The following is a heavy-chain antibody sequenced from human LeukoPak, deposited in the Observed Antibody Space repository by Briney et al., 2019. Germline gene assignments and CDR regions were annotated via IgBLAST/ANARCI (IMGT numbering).Heavy chain of an antibody. D-gene: IGHD3-9*01. CDR1: GYTFTAYY. V-gene: IGHV1-18*04. J-gene: IGHJ5*02. CDR3: ARDYDILTGYINNWFDP. CDR2: ISAYNGNT. Sequence: ASVKVSCKASGYTFTAYYMHWVRQAPGQGLEWMGWISAYNGNTNYAQKLQGRVTMTTDTSTSTAYMELRSLRSDDTAVYYCARDYDILTGYINNWFDPWGQGTLVTVSS.